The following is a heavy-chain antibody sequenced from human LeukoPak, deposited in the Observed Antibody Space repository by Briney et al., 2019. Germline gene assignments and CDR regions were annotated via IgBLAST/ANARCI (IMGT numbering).Heavy chain of an antibody. CDR2: INYVGST. Sequence: PSETLSLTCAVSGGTFNAYFWSWVRQAPGKGPEWIGEINYVGSTNYNPSLKDRVSISSDASKNQFYLELTSVTAADTAVYYCEIIHDVDSFYFWGLGPMVTVSS. CDR1: GGTFNAYF. V-gene: IGHV4-34*08. J-gene: IGHJ3*01. D-gene: IGHD3-16*01. CDR3: EIIHDVDSFYF.